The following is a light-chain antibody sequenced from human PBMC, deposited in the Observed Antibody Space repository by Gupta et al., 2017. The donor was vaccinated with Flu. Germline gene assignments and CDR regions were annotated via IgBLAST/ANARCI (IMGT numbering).Light chain of an antibody. CDR2: KDS. Sequence: SNELTQPPSVSVSPGTTARINCSGDALPKKYAYWYQQKPGKATVLVIYKDSESPSGIPERFSRSSSGTTVTLTISGVQAEDEAYYCCQSADSSGTYRVFGGGTKLTVL. CDR3: QSADSSGTYRV. CDR1: ALPKKY. V-gene: IGLV3-25*02. J-gene: IGLJ3*02.